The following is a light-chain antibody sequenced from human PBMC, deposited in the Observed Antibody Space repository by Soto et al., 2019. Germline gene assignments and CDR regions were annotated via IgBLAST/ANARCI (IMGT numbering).Light chain of an antibody. Sequence: IVMTQSPATLSVSPGERATLSCRASQRMSSNLAWYQQKPGQAPRLLIYGASTRATGIPARFSGSGSGTEFTLTISSLQSEDSAVYYCQQYKNWLALTFGGGTKVEIK. CDR3: QQYKNWLALT. J-gene: IGKJ4*01. CDR1: QRMSSN. V-gene: IGKV3-15*01. CDR2: GAS.